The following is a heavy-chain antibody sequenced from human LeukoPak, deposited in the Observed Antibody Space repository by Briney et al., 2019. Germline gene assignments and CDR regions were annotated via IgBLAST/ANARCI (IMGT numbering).Heavy chain of an antibody. CDR2: IYSGGST. V-gene: IGHV3-53*01. Sequence: GGSLRLSCAASGFTVSSNYMSWVRQAPGKGLEWVSVIYSGGSTYYADSVKGRFTISRDNSKNTLYLQMNSLRAEDTAVYYCARVGTVTRGSFDIWGQGTMVTVSS. CDR1: GFTVSSNY. J-gene: IGHJ3*02. CDR3: ARVGTVTRGSFDI. D-gene: IGHD4-17*01.